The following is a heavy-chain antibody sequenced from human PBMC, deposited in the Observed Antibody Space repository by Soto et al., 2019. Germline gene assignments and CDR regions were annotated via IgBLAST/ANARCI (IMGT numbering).Heavy chain of an antibody. Sequence: TQPLTYTVSGVKISSVGYYWSWNRKYPGKGLEWIGYIYYSGSTYYNPSLKSRVTISVDTSKNQFSLKLSSVTAADTAVYYCARGLLRELRFVEWLPDPWFDPSGQGTLVTVSS. J-gene: IGHJ5*02. D-gene: IGHD3-3*01. CDR3: ARGLLRELRFVEWLPDPWFDP. CDR1: GVKISSVGYY. V-gene: IGHV4-31*03. CDR2: IYYSGST.